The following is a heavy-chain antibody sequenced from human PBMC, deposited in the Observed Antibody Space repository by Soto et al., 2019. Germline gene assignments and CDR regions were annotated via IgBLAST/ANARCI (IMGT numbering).Heavy chain of an antibody. CDR2: INVYNGNK. V-gene: IGHV1-18*01. Sequence: QVQLVQSGAEVKKPGASVKVSCKTSGYTFRSYSISWVRQAPGQGLEWMGWINVYNGNKKYAQNLQGRVTMTTDTSTRTAYMELRIRRSADTAVYYCARDLAVGWFDPWGQGTLVTVSS. CDR1: GYTFRSYS. J-gene: IGHJ5*02. D-gene: IGHD2-2*01. CDR3: ARDLAVGWFDP.